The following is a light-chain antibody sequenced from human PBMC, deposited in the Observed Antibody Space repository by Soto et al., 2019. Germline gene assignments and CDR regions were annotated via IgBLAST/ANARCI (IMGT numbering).Light chain of an antibody. J-gene: IGKJ4*01. CDR2: GSS. CDR1: QNIDTY. Sequence: DIQMTQSPSSLAASVGDTVTITCRARQNIDTYLNWYRQRPGKAPELLIYGSSNLQSGVPSRFSGSGSCTDFTLTISRLQPEDFASYYCQQSYSTLTFGGGTRLEIK. CDR3: QQSYSTLT. V-gene: IGKV1-39*01.